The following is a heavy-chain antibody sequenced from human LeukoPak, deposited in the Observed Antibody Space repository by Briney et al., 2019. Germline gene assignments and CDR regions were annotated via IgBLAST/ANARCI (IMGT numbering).Heavy chain of an antibody. CDR3: ARDLSRVGRSAPDY. D-gene: IGHD2-15*01. V-gene: IGHV3-33*01. Sequence: GGSLRLSCVASGFTFSSYGMHWVRQAPGKGLEWVAVIWYDGSNKYYADSVKGRFTISRDNSKNTLYLQMNSLRAEDTAVYYCARDLSRVGRSAPDYWGQGTLVTVSS. CDR1: GFTFSSYG. J-gene: IGHJ4*02. CDR2: IWYDGSNK.